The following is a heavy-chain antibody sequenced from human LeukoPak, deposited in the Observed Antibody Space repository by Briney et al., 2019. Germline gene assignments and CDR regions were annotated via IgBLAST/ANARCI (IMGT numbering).Heavy chain of an antibody. Sequence: PGGSLRLSCAASGFTFSSYWMTWVRQAPGQGQEWVANIKQDGGEEYYVDSVKGRFTISRDNAKNSLYLQMNSLRAEDTAVYYCAKNLAAAGTDWFDPWGQGTLVTVSS. CDR2: IKQDGGEE. CDR1: GFTFSSYW. CDR3: AKNLAAAGTDWFDP. V-gene: IGHV3-7*03. D-gene: IGHD6-13*01. J-gene: IGHJ5*02.